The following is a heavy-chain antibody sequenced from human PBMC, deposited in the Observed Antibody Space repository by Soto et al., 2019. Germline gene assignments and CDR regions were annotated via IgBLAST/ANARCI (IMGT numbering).Heavy chain of an antibody. CDR3: ARDRGYYGSGSYPTHHPYYYYGMDV. Sequence: GGSLRLSCAASGFTFSSYAMHWVRQAPGKGLEWVAVISYDGSNKYYADSVKGRFTISRDNSKNTLYLQMNSLRAEDTAVYYCARDRGYYGSGSYPTHHPYYYYGMDVWGQGTTVTVSS. V-gene: IGHV3-30-3*01. CDR1: GFTFSSYA. D-gene: IGHD3-10*01. J-gene: IGHJ6*02. CDR2: ISYDGSNK.